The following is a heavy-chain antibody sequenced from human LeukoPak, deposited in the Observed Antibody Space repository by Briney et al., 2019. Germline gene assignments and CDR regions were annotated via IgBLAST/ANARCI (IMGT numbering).Heavy chain of an antibody. D-gene: IGHD4-17*01. Sequence: ASVKVSCKASGGTFSSYAISCVRQAPGQGLEWVGGIIPILGLANYAQKFQGRVTITADKSPSTAYMGLSSLRSEDTAVVYCARGIRGLLDYWGQETLVTVPS. V-gene: IGHV1-69*10. CDR3: ARGIRGLLDY. CDR1: GGTFSSYA. CDR2: IIPILGLA. J-gene: IGHJ4*02.